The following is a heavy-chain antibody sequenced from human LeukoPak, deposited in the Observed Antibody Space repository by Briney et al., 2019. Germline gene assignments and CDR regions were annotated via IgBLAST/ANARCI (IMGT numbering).Heavy chain of an antibody. CDR2: FDPEDGET. J-gene: IGHJ6*04. CDR3: ATPVPASYYYYYGTDV. V-gene: IGHV1-24*01. Sequence: GASVKVSCKVSGYTLTELSMHWVRQAPGKGLEWMGGFDPEDGETIYAQKFQGRVTMTEDTSTDTAYMELSSLRSEDTAVYYCATPVPASYYYYYGTDVWGKGTTVTVSS. CDR1: GYTLTELS.